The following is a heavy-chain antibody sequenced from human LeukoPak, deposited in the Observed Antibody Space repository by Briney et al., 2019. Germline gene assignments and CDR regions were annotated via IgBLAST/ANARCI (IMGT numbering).Heavy chain of an antibody. CDR3: ARELKFDYYDSSGYSGYFDY. CDR2: IYYSGST. V-gene: IGHV4-31*03. D-gene: IGHD3-22*01. J-gene: IGHJ4*02. CDR1: GGSISSGGYY. Sequence: SSETLSLTCTVSGGSISSGGYYWSWIRQHPGKGLEWIGYIYYSGSTYYNPSLKSRVTISVDTSKNQFSLKLSSVTAADTAVYYCARELKFDYYDSSGYSGYFDYWGQGTLVTVSS.